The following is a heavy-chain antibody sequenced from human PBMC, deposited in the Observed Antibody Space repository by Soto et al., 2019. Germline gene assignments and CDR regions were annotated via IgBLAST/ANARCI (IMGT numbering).Heavy chain of an antibody. Sequence: GEPLKISCKGSGYSFTSYWIGWVRQMPGKGLEWMGIIYPGDSDPRYSPSFQGQVTISADKSISTAYLQWSSLKASDTAMYYCARQGSSSSTDFDYWGQGTLVTVSS. V-gene: IGHV5-51*01. CDR2: IYPGDSDP. CDR1: GYSFTSYW. J-gene: IGHJ4*02. D-gene: IGHD6-6*01. CDR3: ARQGSSSSTDFDY.